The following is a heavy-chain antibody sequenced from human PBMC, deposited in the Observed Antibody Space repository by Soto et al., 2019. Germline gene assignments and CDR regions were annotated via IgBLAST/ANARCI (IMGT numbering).Heavy chain of an antibody. V-gene: IGHV1-2*02. Sequence: ASVKVSCKASGYTFTGYYMHWVPEAPGQGLEWMGWINPNSGGTNYAQKFQGRVTMTRHTSISTAYMELSRLRSDDTAVYYCAREVPGIDTAIDYWGQGTLVTVSS. J-gene: IGHJ4*02. CDR1: GYTFTGYY. D-gene: IGHD5-18*01. CDR3: AREVPGIDTAIDY. CDR2: INPNSGGT.